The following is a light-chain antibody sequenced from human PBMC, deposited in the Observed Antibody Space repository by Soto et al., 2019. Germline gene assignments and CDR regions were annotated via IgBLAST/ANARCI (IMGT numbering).Light chain of an antibody. J-gene: IGKJ1*01. V-gene: IGKV3-20*01. CDR2: GAS. Sequence: EIVLTQSPGTLSLSPGERATLSCRARQSVSSSYLAWYQQKPGQAPRLLIYGASSRATGSPDRFSGSGSGTDFTLTISSLEPEDFAVYYCQQYGSSPPWTFGQGTKVEIK. CDR3: QQYGSSPPWT. CDR1: QSVSSSY.